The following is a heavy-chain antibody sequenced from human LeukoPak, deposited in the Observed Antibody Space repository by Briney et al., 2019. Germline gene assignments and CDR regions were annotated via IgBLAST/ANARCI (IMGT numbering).Heavy chain of an antibody. D-gene: IGHD2-15*01. Sequence: GGSLRLSCAASGLTFSNYAMTWVRQAPGKGLEWVGVISYDGSNKYYADSVKGRFTISRDNSKNTLYLQLNSLRVEDTAVYYCARIDIVVGGRYGMDVWGQGTTVTVSS. CDR1: GLTFSNYA. CDR3: ARIDIVVGGRYGMDV. J-gene: IGHJ6*02. V-gene: IGHV3-30-3*01. CDR2: ISYDGSNK.